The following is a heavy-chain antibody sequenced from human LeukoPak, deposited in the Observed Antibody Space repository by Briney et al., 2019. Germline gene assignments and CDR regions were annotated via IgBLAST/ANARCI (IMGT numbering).Heavy chain of an antibody. CDR3: ATGAGRYYPLDY. V-gene: IGHV1-24*01. J-gene: IGHJ4*02. CDR2: FDPEDGET. CDR1: GYTLTELS. Sequence: ASVKDSCKVSGYTLTELSMHWVRQAPGKGLEWMGGFDPEDGETIYAQKFQGRVTMTEDTSTDTAYMELSSLRSEDTAVYYCATGAGRYYPLDYWGQGTLVTVSS. D-gene: IGHD1-26*01.